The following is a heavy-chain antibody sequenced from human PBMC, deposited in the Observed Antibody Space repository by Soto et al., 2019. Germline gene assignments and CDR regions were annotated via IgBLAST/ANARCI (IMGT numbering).Heavy chain of an antibody. V-gene: IGHV4-31*03. Sequence: QVQLQESGPGLLKPSQTLSLTCTVSGGSISSGGYYWSWIRHHPGKGLEWIGYIYYSGSTYYNPSLKSRVTISVDTSKNEFALKLSSVTAADTAVYYCARDARSGRVFDYWGQGTLVTVSS. CDR2: IYYSGST. J-gene: IGHJ4*02. CDR3: ARDARSGRVFDY. D-gene: IGHD2-15*01. CDR1: GGSISSGGYY.